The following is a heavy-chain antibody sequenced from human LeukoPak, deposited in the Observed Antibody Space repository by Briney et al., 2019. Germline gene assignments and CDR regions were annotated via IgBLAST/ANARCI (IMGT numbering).Heavy chain of an antibody. V-gene: IGHV1-69*13. CDR3: ARDRGYSNPWSYYYGMDV. J-gene: IGHJ6*02. CDR2: IIPIFGTA. CDR1: GGTFSSYA. D-gene: IGHD4-11*01. Sequence: SVKVSCKASGGTFSSYAISWVRQAPGQGLEWVGGIIPIFGTANYAQKFQGRVTITADESTSTAYMELSSLRSEDTAVYYCARDRGYSNPWSYYYGMDVWGQGTTVTVSS.